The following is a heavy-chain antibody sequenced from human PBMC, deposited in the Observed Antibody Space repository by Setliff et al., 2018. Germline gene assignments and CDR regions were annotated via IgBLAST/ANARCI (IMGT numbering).Heavy chain of an antibody. CDR2: IYTSWST. V-gene: IGHV4-59*10. CDR3: ARVSGFLYVDV. CDR1: GGTFSHYY. D-gene: IGHD3-3*01. Sequence: SETLSLTCAAYGGTFSHYYWSWIRQPAGKGLEWIGHIYTSWSTNYNPSLKSRVTMSVDTTKNQFSLKLTSVTAADTAVYYCARVSGFLYVDVWGKGTTVTVSS. J-gene: IGHJ6*03.